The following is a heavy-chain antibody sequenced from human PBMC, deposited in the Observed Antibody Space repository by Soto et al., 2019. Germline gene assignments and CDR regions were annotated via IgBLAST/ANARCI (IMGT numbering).Heavy chain of an antibody. D-gene: IGHD2-15*01. J-gene: IGHJ6*03. V-gene: IGHV4-34*01. Sequence: SETLSLTCAVYGGSFSGYYWSWIRQPPGKGLEWIGEINHSGSTNYNPSLKSRVTISVDTSKNQFSLKLSSVTAADTAVYYCARVGRQYCSGGSCYPANYYYYYMDVWGKGTTVTVSS. CDR3: ARVGRQYCSGGSCYPANYYYYYMDV. CDR2: INHSGST. CDR1: GGSFSGYY.